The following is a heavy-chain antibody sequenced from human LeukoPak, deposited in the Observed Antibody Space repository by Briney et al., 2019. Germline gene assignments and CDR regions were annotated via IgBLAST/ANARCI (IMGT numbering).Heavy chain of an antibody. D-gene: IGHD4-11*01. J-gene: IGHJ5*02. CDR3: AKSTVRFDP. V-gene: IGHV4-59*08. Sequence: PSETLSLTCTVSGGSISTYYWSWIRQPPGKGLEWLGYIDYSGSTEYNPSLKSRVTMSIDTSKNQFSVRLTSVTASDTAVYYCAKSTVRFDPWGQGIRVTVSS. CDR1: GGSISTYY. CDR2: IDYSGST.